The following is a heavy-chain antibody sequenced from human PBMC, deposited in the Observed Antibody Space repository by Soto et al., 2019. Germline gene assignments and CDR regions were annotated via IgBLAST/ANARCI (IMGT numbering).Heavy chain of an antibody. CDR2: INPSGGST. Sequence: ASVKVSCKASGYTFTSYYMHWVRQAPGQGLEWMGIINPSGGSTSYAQKFQGRVTMTRDTSTSTVYMELSSLRSEDTAVYYCARDPLTIWEGYYYYYMDVWGKGTTVTVSS. CDR1: GYTFTSYY. D-gene: IGHD3-3*01. V-gene: IGHV1-46*03. J-gene: IGHJ6*03. CDR3: ARDPLTIWEGYYYYYMDV.